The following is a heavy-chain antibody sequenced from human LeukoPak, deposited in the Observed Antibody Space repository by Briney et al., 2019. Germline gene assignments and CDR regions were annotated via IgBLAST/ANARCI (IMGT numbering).Heavy chain of an antibody. CDR2: FDPEDGEA. CDR3: ATYSGYALHDAFDI. Sequence: ASVKVSCKVSRYTLTDLSMHWVRQAPGKGLEWMGGFDPEDGEAIYAQKFQGRVTMTEDTSTDTAYMELSSLRSEDTAVYYCATYSGYALHDAFDIWGQGTMVTVSS. CDR1: RYTLTDLS. V-gene: IGHV1-24*01. J-gene: IGHJ3*02. D-gene: IGHD5-12*01.